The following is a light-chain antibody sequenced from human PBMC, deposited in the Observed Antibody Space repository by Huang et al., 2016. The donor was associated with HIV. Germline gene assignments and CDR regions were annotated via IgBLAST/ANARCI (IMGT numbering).Light chain of an antibody. J-gene: IGKJ1*01. CDR3: MQGTHWPWT. Sequence: DVVMTQSLLSLPVTLGQPASIPCRSSQSLVHSDGNTYLNWFHQRPGQSPRRLVYKVSNRDSGVPNRFSGSGSGTDFTLKINRVEAEDVGVYYCMQGTHWPWTFGQGTKVEIK. CDR2: KVS. CDR1: QSLVHSDGNTY. V-gene: IGKV2-30*02.